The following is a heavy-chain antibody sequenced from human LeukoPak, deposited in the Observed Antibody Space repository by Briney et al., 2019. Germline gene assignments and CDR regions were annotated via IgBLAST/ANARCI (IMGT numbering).Heavy chain of an antibody. CDR2: ISAYNGNT. CDR3: ARDLPRYCSGGSCYSGY. CDR1: GYTFTSYG. Sequence: ASVKVSCKASGYTFTSYGISWVRQAPGQGLEWMGWISAYNGNTNYAQKLQSRVTMTTDTSTSTAYMELRSLRSDDTAVYYCARDLPRYCSGGSCYSGYWGQGTLVTVSS. D-gene: IGHD2-15*01. J-gene: IGHJ4*02. V-gene: IGHV1-18*01.